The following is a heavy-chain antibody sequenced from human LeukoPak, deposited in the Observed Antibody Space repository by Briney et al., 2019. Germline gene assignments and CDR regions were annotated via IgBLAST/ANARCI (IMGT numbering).Heavy chain of an antibody. CDR3: ARGSVATPPSFNY. D-gene: IGHD2-15*01. J-gene: IGHJ4*02. Sequence: GGSLRLSCAASGFTFSTSSMQWVRQAPGKGLEWLAVMSGDGNHYSYGDSVQGRLSISRDNSKNTLYLHMKSLRVEDTAFYYCARGSVATPPSFNYWGQGILVTVSS. CDR2: MSGDGNHY. CDR1: GFTFSTSS. V-gene: IGHV3-30-3*01.